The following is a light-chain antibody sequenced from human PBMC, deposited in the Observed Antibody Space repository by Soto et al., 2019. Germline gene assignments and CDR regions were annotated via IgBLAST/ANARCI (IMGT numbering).Light chain of an antibody. CDR1: ESVNSW. CDR2: MAS. J-gene: IGKJ1*01. V-gene: IGKV1-5*03. Sequence: DIQLTQSPSTLSASIGDRVTITCRASESVNSWLAWYQQKPGKAPKFLIYMASTLQTGVPSRFSGSGAGTEFTLTISGLQPDDFATYYCQQYATYRTFGQGTKVDIK. CDR3: QQYATYRT.